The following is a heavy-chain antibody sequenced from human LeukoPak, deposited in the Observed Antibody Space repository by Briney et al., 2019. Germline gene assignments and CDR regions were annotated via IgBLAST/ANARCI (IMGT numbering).Heavy chain of an antibody. D-gene: IGHD3-9*01. V-gene: IGHV1-2*02. CDR1: GYTFTGYY. CDR2: INPNSGGT. CDR3: ARSPHILTGENFDY. Sequence: ASVKVSCKASGYTFTGYYMHWVRQAPGQGLEWMGWINPNSGGTNYAQKFQGRVAMTRDTSISTAYMELSRLRSDDTAVYYCARSPHILTGENFDYWGQGTLVTVSS. J-gene: IGHJ4*02.